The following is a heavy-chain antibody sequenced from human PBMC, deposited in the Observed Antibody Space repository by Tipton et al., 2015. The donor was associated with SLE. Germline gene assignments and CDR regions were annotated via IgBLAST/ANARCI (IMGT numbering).Heavy chain of an antibody. Sequence: SGFTFSSYGMHWVRQAPGKGLEWVAFIRYDGSNKYYADSVKGRFTISRDNSKNTLYLQMNSLRAEDTAVYYCARDRLDIVVVRDYYYGMDVWGQGTTVTVSS. CDR1: GFTFSSYG. CDR3: ARDRLDIVVVRDYYYGMDV. V-gene: IGHV3-30*02. J-gene: IGHJ6*02. CDR2: IRYDGSNK. D-gene: IGHD2-2*01.